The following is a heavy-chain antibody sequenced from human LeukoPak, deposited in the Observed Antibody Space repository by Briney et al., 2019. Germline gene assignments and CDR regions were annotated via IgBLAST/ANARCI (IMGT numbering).Heavy chain of an antibody. CDR2: ISSSSSYI. CDR3: ARSEYYGSGSYRGGDY. J-gene: IGHJ4*02. Sequence: GGSLRLSCAASGVTFSSYSMNWVRQAPGKGLDWDSSISSSSSYIYYADSVKGRFTISRDNAKNSLYLQMNSLRAEDTAVYYCARSEYYGSGSYRGGDYWGQGTLVTVSS. V-gene: IGHV3-21*01. D-gene: IGHD3-10*01. CDR1: GVTFSSYS.